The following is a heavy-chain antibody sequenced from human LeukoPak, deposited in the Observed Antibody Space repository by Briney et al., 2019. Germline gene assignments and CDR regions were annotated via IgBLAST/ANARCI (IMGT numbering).Heavy chain of an antibody. CDR3: ARGLHCSSTSCYTRVFQAYYYYYYMTS. Sequence: GASVKVSCKASGYTFTSYDINWVRQATGQGLEWMGWMNPNSGNTGYAQKFQGRVTMTRNTSISTAYMELSSLRSEDTAVYYCARGLHCSSTSCYTRVFQAYYYYYYMTSGAKGPRSPSP. D-gene: IGHD2-2*02. CDR2: MNPNSGNT. V-gene: IGHV1-8*01. CDR1: GYTFTSYD. J-gene: IGHJ6*03.